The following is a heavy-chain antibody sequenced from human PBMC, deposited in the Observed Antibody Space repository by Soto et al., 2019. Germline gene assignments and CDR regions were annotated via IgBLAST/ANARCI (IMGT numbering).Heavy chain of an antibody. Sequence: QVQLVESGGGVVQPGRSLRLSCAASGFTFSSYGMHWVRQAPGKGLEWVAVIWYDGSNKYYADSVKGRFTISRDNSENTLYLQMNSLRAEDTAVYYCARKLQQPYYYGMDVWGQGTTVTVSS. CDR3: ARKLQQPYYYGMDV. J-gene: IGHJ6*02. V-gene: IGHV3-33*01. CDR2: IWYDGSNK. CDR1: GFTFSSYG. D-gene: IGHD6-13*01.